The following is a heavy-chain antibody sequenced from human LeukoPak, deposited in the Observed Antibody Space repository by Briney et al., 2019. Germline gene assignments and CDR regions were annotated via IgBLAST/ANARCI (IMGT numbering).Heavy chain of an antibody. Sequence: SETLSLTCTVSGVSINNGRYYWGWLRQPPGRRLEWVGSIFYTGSAHYHPSFESRVVITINTANNQFSLRLPSVTAADTAVYFCARRGIAAAAHFDFWGQGSLVTVSS. CDR1: GVSINNGRYY. CDR3: ARRGIAAAAHFDF. J-gene: IGHJ4*02. D-gene: IGHD6-25*01. V-gene: IGHV4-39*01. CDR2: IFYTGSA.